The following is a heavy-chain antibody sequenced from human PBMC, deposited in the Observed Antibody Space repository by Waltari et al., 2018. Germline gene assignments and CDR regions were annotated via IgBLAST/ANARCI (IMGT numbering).Heavy chain of an antibody. V-gene: IGHV1-3*01. CDR1: GYTFTSYA. CDR3: ARDTPAYYYGMDV. D-gene: IGHD2-15*01. Sequence: QVQLVQSGAEVKKPGASVKDSGKASGYTFTSYAMHWVRQAPGQRLEWMGWINAGNGNTKYSQKFQGRVTITRDTSASTAYMELSSLRSEDTAVYYCARDTPAYYYGMDVWGQGTTVTVSS. J-gene: IGHJ6*02. CDR2: INAGNGNT.